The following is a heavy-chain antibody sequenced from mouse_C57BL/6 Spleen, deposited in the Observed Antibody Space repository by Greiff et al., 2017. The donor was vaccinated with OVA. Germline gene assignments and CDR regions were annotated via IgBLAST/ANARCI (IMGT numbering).Heavy chain of an antibody. V-gene: IGHV2-2*01. J-gene: IGHJ1*03. CDR3: ARNPGQGYYGSSRGYVDV. CDR2: IWSGGST. CDR1: GFSLTSYG. D-gene: IGHD1-1*01. Sequence: QVQLKESGPGLVQPSQSLSITCTVSGFSLTSYGVHWVRQSPGKGLEWLGVIWSGGSTDYNAAFISRLSISKDNSKSQVFFKMNSLQADDTAIYYWARNPGQGYYGSSRGYVDVWGTGTTVTVSS.